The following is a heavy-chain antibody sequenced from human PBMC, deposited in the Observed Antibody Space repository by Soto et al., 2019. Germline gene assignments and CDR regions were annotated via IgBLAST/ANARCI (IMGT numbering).Heavy chain of an antibody. CDR3: AKFRGPSYSYYSMDV. D-gene: IGHD3-16*01. Sequence: EVQLLESGGGLVQPGGCLRLSCAASGFTFGCYAMNWLRQAPGRGLECVSFISGSGRTTYYADSVKGRFTVSRDNSKNTLYLQMNSLRAEDTALYYCAKFRGPSYSYYSMDVWGKGTTVTVSS. CDR1: GFTFGCYA. V-gene: IGHV3-23*01. CDR2: ISGSGRTT. J-gene: IGHJ6*03.